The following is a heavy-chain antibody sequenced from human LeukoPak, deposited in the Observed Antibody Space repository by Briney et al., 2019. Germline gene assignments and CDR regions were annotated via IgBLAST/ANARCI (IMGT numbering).Heavy chain of an antibody. V-gene: IGHV3-30*18. Sequence: GRSLRLSCAASGFTFSSYGMHWVRQAPGKGLEWVAVISYDGSNKYYADSVKGRFTISRDNSKNTLYLQMNSLRAEDTAVYYCAKVGGYDILTGSDYWGQGTLVTVSS. CDR2: ISYDGSNK. CDR1: GFTFSSYG. CDR3: AKVGGYDILTGSDY. J-gene: IGHJ4*02. D-gene: IGHD3-9*01.